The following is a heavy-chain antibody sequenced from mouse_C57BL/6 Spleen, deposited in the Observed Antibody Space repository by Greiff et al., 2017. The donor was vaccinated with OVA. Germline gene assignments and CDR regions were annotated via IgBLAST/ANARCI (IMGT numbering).Heavy chain of an antibody. CDR2: IDPSDSYT. CDR1: GYTFTSYW. D-gene: IGHD2-4*01. V-gene: IGHV1-50*01. Sequence: QVQLQQPGAELVKPGASVKLSCKASGYTFTSYWMQWVKQRPGQGLEWIGEIDPSDSYTNYNQKFKGKATLTVDTSSSTAYMQLKSLTSEDSAVYYCARYLYYDYDEYYAMDYWGQGTSVTVSS. J-gene: IGHJ4*01. CDR3: ARYLYYDYDEYYAMDY.